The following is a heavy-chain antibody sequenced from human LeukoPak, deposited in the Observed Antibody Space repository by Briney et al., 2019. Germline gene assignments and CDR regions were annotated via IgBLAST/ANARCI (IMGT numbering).Heavy chain of an antibody. Sequence: SETLSLTCAVYGGSFSGYYWSWIRQPPGKGLEWIGEINHSGSTNYNPSLKSRVTISVDTSKNQFSLKLSSVTAADTAVYYCARDHSRSGYDTYLSGGWGQGTLVTVSS. CDR3: ARDHSRSGYDTYLSGG. CDR2: INHSGST. J-gene: IGHJ4*02. V-gene: IGHV4-34*01. CDR1: GGSFSGYY. D-gene: IGHD5-12*01.